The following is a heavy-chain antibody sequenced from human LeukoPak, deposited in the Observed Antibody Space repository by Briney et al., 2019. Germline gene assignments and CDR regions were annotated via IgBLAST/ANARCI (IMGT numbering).Heavy chain of an antibody. CDR3: TRPPGYCSSTSCYSEYYYYMDV. Sequence: GGSLKLSCAASGFTFSGSAMHWVHQASGKGLEWVGRIRSKANSYATAYAASVKGRFTISRDDSKNTAYLQMNSLKTEDTAVYYCTRPPGYCSSTSCYSEYYYYMDVWGKGTTVTVSS. D-gene: IGHD2-2*02. J-gene: IGHJ6*03. V-gene: IGHV3-73*01. CDR1: GFTFSGSA. CDR2: IRSKANSYAT.